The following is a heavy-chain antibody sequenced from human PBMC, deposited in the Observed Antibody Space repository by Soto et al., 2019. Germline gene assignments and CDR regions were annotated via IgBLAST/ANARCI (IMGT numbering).Heavy chain of an antibody. J-gene: IGHJ5*02. D-gene: IGHD3-9*01. CDR2: IYYSGSN. CDR1: GGSIRRSSYY. Sequence: SETLSLSWTGSGGSIRRSSYYWGWIRQPPEKGLEGIGSIYYSGSNYYTPSLKSRVTISVDTSKTQFSLKLSSVTAADPAVYYCARGGAYYDILTGLGFDPWGQGTLVT. CDR3: ARGGAYYDILTGLGFDP. V-gene: IGHV4-39*01.